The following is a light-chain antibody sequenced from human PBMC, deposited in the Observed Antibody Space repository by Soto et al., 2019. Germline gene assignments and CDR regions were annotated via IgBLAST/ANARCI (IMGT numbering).Light chain of an antibody. CDR1: ISTIGHNT. CDR2: SDH. CDR3: ATWDDTLGRPV. Sequence: QSVLTQPPSLSGTPGQRVTISCSGGISTIGHNTITWYQVVPGSAPRVLIYSDHQRPSGVPDRFSASRSGTSASLAISGLQSGDEADYFCATWDDTLGRPVFGGGTQLTVL. J-gene: IGLJ3*02. V-gene: IGLV1-44*01.